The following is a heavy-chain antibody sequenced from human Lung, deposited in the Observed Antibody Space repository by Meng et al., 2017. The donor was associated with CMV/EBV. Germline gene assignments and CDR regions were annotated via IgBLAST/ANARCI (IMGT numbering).Heavy chain of an antibody. V-gene: IGHV3-13*03. Sequence: SCAACGFTLSSFDMHWVRQPTGKRLEWVSVITTAGDTYYPGSVKGQFPISRENAKNSLYLQLNSLRAGDTAVYYCASPYYYDSRGAFDIWGQGTXVTVSS. CDR1: GFTLSSFD. J-gene: IGHJ3*02. D-gene: IGHD3-22*01. CDR3: ASPYYYDSRGAFDI. CDR2: ITTAGDT.